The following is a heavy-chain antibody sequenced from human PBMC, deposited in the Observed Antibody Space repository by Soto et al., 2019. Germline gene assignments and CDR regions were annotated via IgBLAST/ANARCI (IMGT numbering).Heavy chain of an antibody. J-gene: IGHJ6*02. CDR1: GYSFTIYW. V-gene: IGHV5-10-1*01. CDR3: ASKSGSWCRMDV. D-gene: IGHD6-13*01. CDR2: IDPSDSYT. Sequence: GESLKISCQCSGYSFTIYWISWVRQMPGKGLEWMGRIDPSDSYTNYSPSFQGHVTISADKSISTAYLQWSSLKASDTAMYYCASKSGSWCRMDVWGQGTTVTVSS.